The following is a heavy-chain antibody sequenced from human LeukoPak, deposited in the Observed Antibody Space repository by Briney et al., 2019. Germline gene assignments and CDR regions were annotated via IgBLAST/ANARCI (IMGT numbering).Heavy chain of an antibody. Sequence: SGPALVKPTQTLTLTCTFSGFSLRTSGMCVSWIRQPPGKALEWLARIDWDDDKYYSTSLKTRLTISKDTSKNQVVLTMTNMDPVDTATYYCARIHYYDSSGYYPLFDYWGQGTLVTVSS. CDR2: IDWDDDK. J-gene: IGHJ4*02. V-gene: IGHV2-70*11. CDR1: GFSLRTSGMC. D-gene: IGHD3-22*01. CDR3: ARIHYYDSSGYYPLFDY.